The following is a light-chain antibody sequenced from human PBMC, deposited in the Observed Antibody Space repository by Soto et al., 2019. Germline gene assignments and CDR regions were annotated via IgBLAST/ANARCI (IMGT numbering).Light chain of an antibody. Sequence: QSVLTQPPSVSGAPGQRVTISCTGSSSNIGAGYDVHWYQQFPGTAPKLLIYGNSNRPSGVPDRFSGSKSGTSASLAITGLQADDEADYYCQSYDSSLSALVVFGGGTQLTVL. V-gene: IGLV1-40*01. J-gene: IGLJ2*01. CDR2: GNS. CDR3: QSYDSSLSALVV. CDR1: SSNIGAGYD.